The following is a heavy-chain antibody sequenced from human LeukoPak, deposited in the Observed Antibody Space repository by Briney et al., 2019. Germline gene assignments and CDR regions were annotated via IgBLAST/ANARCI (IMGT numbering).Heavy chain of an antibody. D-gene: IGHD3-22*01. CDR3: AKDPLVVVISSTYNWFDP. CDR2: ISYDGSNK. J-gene: IGHJ5*02. V-gene: IGHV3-30*04. CDR1: GFTFSSYA. Sequence: GGSLRLSCAASGFTFSSYAMHWVRQAPGKGLEWVAVISYDGSNKYYADSVKGRFTISRDNSKNTLYLQMNSLRAEDTAVYYCAKDPLVVVISSTYNWFDPWGQGTLVTVSS.